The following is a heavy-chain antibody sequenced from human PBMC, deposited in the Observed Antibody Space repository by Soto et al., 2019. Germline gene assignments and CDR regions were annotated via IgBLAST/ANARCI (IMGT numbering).Heavy chain of an antibody. J-gene: IGHJ5*02. CDR1: GYSISSGYY. CDR2: IYHSGST. Sequence: PSETLSLTCAVSGYSISSGYYWGWIRQPPGKGLEWIGSIYHSGSTYYNPSLKSRVTISVDTSKNQFSLKLSSVTAADTAVYYCARCPADCSSTSCYTLFWFDPWGQGTLVTVSS. CDR3: ARCPADCSSTSCYTLFWFDP. V-gene: IGHV4-38-2*01. D-gene: IGHD2-2*02.